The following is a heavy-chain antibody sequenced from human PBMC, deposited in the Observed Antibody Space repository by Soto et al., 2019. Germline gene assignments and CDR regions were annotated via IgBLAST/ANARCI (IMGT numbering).Heavy chain of an antibody. J-gene: IGHJ6*02. CDR3: TTEGF. Sequence: EMQLVESGGGLVKPGGSLRLSCAASGFSFSSADMSWVRQGPEKGLEWVGRIKSKTDGGTKDYAAPVKGRFIISRDDSKNTLYLQMSSLKPEDTAVYDCTTEGFCGQGTTVTFSS. V-gene: IGHV3-15*01. CDR2: IKSKTDGGTK. CDR1: GFSFSSAD.